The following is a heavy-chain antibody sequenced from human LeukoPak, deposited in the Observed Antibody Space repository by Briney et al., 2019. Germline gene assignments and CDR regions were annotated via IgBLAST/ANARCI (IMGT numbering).Heavy chain of an antibody. CDR2: ISGSGGST. J-gene: IGHJ4*02. V-gene: IGHV3-23*01. CDR1: GFTFSSYA. D-gene: IGHD6-19*01. Sequence: GGSLRLSCAASGFTFSSYAMSWVRQAPGKGLEWVSAISGSGGSTYYADSVKGRLTISRDNSKNTLYLQMNSLRAEDTAVYYCAKDGGYSSGWYYFDYWGQGTLVTVSS. CDR3: AKDGGYSSGWYYFDY.